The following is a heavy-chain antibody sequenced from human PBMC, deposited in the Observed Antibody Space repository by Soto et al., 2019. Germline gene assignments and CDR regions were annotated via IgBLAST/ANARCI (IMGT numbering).Heavy chain of an antibody. CDR3: PRDDQFFFDY. J-gene: IGHJ4*02. CDR2: IRHDGSEQ. D-gene: IGHD3-3*01. CDR1: GFTLRRYW. Sequence: GGSLRLSCAVSGFTLRRYWMSWIRQAPGKGLEWVANIRHDGSEQYYVDSVKGRFTISRDNAKNSVYLQMSDVTVEETAVYYCPRDDQFFFDYWGQGAMVTVSS. V-gene: IGHV3-7*01.